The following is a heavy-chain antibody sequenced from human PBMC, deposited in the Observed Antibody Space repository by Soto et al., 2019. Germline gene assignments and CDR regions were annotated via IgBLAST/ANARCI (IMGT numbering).Heavy chain of an antibody. Sequence: PWGSVRHSCASSGFTFISYAMSWVRQAPGKGLEWVSAISGSGGSTYYADSVKGRFTISRDNSKNTLYLQMNSLRAEDTAVYYCAKSLQGVQLWFDYWGQGTLVTVSS. D-gene: IGHD5-18*01. CDR2: ISGSGGST. CDR1: GFTFISYA. V-gene: IGHV3-23*01. J-gene: IGHJ4*02. CDR3: AKSLQGVQLWFDY.